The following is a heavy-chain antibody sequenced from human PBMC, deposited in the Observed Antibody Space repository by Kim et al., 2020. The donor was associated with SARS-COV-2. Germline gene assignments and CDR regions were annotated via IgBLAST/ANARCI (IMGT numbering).Heavy chain of an antibody. V-gene: IGHV4-34*01. D-gene: IGHD6-13*01. Sequence: SETLSLTCAVYGGSFSGYYWSWIRQPPGKGLEWIGEINHSGSTNYNPSLKSRVTISVDTSKNQFSLKLSSVTAADTAVYYCAREDGASIAAAGTDDYYYYGMDVWGQGTTVTVSS. CDR3: AREDGASIAAAGTDDYYYYGMDV. CDR1: GGSFSGYY. CDR2: INHSGST. J-gene: IGHJ6*02.